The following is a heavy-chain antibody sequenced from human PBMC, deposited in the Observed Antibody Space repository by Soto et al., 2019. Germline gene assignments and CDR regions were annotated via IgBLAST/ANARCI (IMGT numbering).Heavy chain of an antibody. CDR2: ISLDGSNK. J-gene: IGHJ4*02. CDR1: GFTFNSYA. Sequence: GGSLRLSCAASGFTFNSYAMHWVRQAPGKGLEWVAVISLDGSNKYYADSVKGRFTISRDNSKNTLYLQMNTLRVEDTAVYYCASTSYNWNYADYWGQGTLVTVSS. D-gene: IGHD1-7*01. V-gene: IGHV3-30-3*01. CDR3: ASTSYNWNYADY.